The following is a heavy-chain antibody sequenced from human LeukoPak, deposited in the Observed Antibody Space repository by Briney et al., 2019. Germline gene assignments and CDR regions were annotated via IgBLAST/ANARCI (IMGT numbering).Heavy chain of an antibody. V-gene: IGHV3-33*08. D-gene: IGHD3-10*01. CDR1: GFTFSSYG. CDR3: ARDANFGYDAFDI. Sequence: PGGSLRLSCTASGFTFSSYGMHWVRQAPGKGLEWVAVIWDDGSNKYYPDSVRGRITISRDNSKNTLYLQVNSLRAEDTAVYYCARDANFGYDAFDIWGQGTMVTVSS. J-gene: IGHJ3*02. CDR2: IWDDGSNK.